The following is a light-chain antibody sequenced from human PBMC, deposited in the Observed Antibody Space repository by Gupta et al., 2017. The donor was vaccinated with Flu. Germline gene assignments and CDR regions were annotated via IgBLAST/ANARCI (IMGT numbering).Light chain of an antibody. CDR1: QSVRNNC. Sequence: LTKSPGTLSLPPGERATLACRASQSVRNNCLAWYQQKPGQPPRLLIYDVSRRATGVPDRSSGSWAGTDFTLTISRLDPEECAVYYCQQHGNSVAFGRGTKVEIK. CDR3: QQHGNSVA. CDR2: DVS. V-gene: IGKV3-20*01. J-gene: IGKJ1*01.